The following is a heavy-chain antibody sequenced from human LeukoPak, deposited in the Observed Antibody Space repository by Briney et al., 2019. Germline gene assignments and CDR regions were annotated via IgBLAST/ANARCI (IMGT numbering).Heavy chain of an antibody. CDR2: ISAYNGNT. CDR3: ARGTPTYDFWSGYPGAFDI. Sequence: ASVKVSCKASGYTFTNYGLSWVRQAPGQGLEWMGWISAYNGNTYYAQKFQGRVTMTTDTSTSTAYMELSSLRSEDTAVYYCARGTPTYDFWSGYPGAFDIWGQGTMVTVSS. D-gene: IGHD3-3*01. J-gene: IGHJ3*02. CDR1: GYTFTNYG. V-gene: IGHV1-18*01.